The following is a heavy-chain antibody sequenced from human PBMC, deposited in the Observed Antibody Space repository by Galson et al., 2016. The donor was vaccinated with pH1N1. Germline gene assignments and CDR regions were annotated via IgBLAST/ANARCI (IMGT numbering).Heavy chain of an antibody. CDR1: GYSIKNGYY. D-gene: IGHD3-22*01. Sequence: ETLSLTCAVSGYSIKNGYYWGWIRQPPGKGLEWIGIIYHSGTTYYNPSLRSRVSLSVDRSKNQFPLRLRSMTAADTAVYYCARHPRYYDSSGYYFDYWGQGILVTVSS. CDR2: IYHSGTT. CDR3: ARHPRYYDSSGYYFDY. J-gene: IGHJ4*02. V-gene: IGHV4-38-2*01.